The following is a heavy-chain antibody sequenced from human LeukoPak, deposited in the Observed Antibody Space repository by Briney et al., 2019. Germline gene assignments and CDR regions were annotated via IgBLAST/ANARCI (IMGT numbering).Heavy chain of an antibody. D-gene: IGHD6-13*01. CDR3: ARGSRIGAAGGFDY. CDR2: ISPNSGGT. CDR1: GYTFSGYY. J-gene: IGHJ4*02. V-gene: IGHV1-2*02. Sequence: ASVKVSCKASGYTFSGYYMHWVRQAPGQGLEWMGWISPNSGGTNYAQTFQGRVTMTRDTFITTAYMELSRLTSDDTAVYYCARGSRIGAAGGFDYWGQGTLVTVSS.